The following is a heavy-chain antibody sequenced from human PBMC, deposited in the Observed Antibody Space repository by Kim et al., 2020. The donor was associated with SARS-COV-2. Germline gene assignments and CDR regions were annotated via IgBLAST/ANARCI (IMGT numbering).Heavy chain of an antibody. Sequence: SGPTLVKPTQTLTLTCTFSGFSLSTSGVGVGWIRQPPGKALEWLALIYWDDDKRYSPSLKSRLTITKDTSKNQVVLTMTNMDPVDTATYYCAHRRNPPETSCGVVMRKGDWFDPWGQGTLVTVSS. J-gene: IGHJ5*02. D-gene: IGHD3-3*01. CDR2: IYWDDDK. CDR1: GFSLSTSGVG. CDR3: AHRRNPPETSCGVVMRKGDWFDP. V-gene: IGHV2-5*02.